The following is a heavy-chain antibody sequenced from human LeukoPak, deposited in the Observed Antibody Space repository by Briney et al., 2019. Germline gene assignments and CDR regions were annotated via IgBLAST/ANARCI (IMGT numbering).Heavy chain of an antibody. CDR2: IIPIFGTA. Sequence: ASVKVSCKASGGTFSSYAISWVRQAPGQGLEWMGGIIPIFGTANYAQKFQGRVTITTDESTSIAYMELSSLRSEDTAVYYCARSEYYYDSSGYYCLNWFDPWGQGTLATVSS. V-gene: IGHV1-69*05. CDR3: ARSEYYYDSSGYYCLNWFDP. D-gene: IGHD3-22*01. J-gene: IGHJ5*02. CDR1: GGTFSSYA.